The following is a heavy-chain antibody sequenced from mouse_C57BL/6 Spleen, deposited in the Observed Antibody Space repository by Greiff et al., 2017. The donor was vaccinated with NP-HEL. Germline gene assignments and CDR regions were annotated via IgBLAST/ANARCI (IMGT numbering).Heavy chain of an antibody. J-gene: IGHJ3*01. CDR2: IYPRSGNT. CDR3: AREDYDSWFAY. D-gene: IGHD2-4*01. CDR1: GYTFTSYG. V-gene: IGHV1-81*01. Sequence: QVQLQQSGAELARPGASVKLSCKASGYTFTSYGISWVKQRTGKGLEWIGEIYPRSGNTYYNEKFKGKATLTADKSSSTAYMELRSLTSEDSAVYFCAREDYDSWFAYWGQGTLVTVSA.